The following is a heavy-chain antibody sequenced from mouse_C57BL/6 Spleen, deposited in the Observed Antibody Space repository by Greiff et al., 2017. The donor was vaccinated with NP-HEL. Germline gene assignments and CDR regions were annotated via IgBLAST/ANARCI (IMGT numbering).Heavy chain of an antibody. J-gene: IGHJ3*01. Sequence: VQLQQSGPELVKPGASVKLSCKASGYTFTSYDIHWVKQRPGQGLEWIGWIYPSGGSTKYNEKFKDKATLTGDTSSSTAYMELHSLTSEDSAVYFYSRPYYYGSSYTFAYWGQGTLVTVSA. CDR2: IYPSGGST. D-gene: IGHD1-1*01. CDR1: GYTFTSYD. V-gene: IGHV1-85*01. CDR3: SRPYYYGSSYTFAY.